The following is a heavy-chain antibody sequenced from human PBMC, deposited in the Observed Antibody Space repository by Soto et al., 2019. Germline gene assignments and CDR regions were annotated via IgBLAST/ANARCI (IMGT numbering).Heavy chain of an antibody. V-gene: IGHV4-59*11. CDR3: ARVRTGYFDY. CDR2: IYYNGNT. D-gene: IGHD3-9*01. Sequence: SETLSLTCTLSGGAINDHYWSFIRQPPGKGLEWIGYIYYNGNTNYNPSLESRVTISVDRSRNQFSLRLTSLTAADTAVYYCARVRTGYFDYWGRGALVT. J-gene: IGHJ4*02. CDR1: GGAINDHY.